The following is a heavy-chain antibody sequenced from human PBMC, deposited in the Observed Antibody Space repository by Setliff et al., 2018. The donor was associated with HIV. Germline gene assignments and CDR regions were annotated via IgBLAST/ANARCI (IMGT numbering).Heavy chain of an antibody. CDR1: GGPLSGYF. D-gene: IGHD6-19*01. CDR3: ARGRGSSPYRWFDP. J-gene: IGHJ5*02. CDR2: INHSGTT. V-gene: IGHV4-34*01. Sequence: ASETLSLTCAVYGGPLSGYFWTWIRQPPGKGLEWIGEINHSGTTNYSPSLKSRVAISVEMSKNQFSLKLSSVTPADTAVYYCARGRGSSPYRWFDPWGQGTLVTVS.